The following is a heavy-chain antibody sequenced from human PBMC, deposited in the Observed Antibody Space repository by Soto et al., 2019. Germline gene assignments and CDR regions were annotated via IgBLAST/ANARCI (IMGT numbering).Heavy chain of an antibody. V-gene: IGHV3-23*01. CDR3: AKDQLDFGVVISYYFDY. Sequence: GGSLRLSCAASGFTFSSYAMSWVRQSPGKGLEWVSAISGSGGSTYYADSVKGRFTISRDNSKNTLYLQMNSLRAEDTAVYYCAKDQLDFGVVISYYFDYWGQGTLVTVSS. CDR2: ISGSGGST. J-gene: IGHJ4*02. CDR1: GFTFSSYA. D-gene: IGHD3-3*01.